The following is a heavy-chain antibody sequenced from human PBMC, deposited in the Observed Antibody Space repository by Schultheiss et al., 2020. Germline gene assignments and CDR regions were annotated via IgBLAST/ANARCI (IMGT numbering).Heavy chain of an antibody. CDR2: ISSSSSYI. J-gene: IGHJ3*02. D-gene: IGHD1-1*01. CDR1: GFTFSSYS. V-gene: IGHV3-21*01. Sequence: GESLKISCAASGFTFSSYSMNWVRQAPGKGLEWVSSISSSSSYIYYADSVKGRFTISRDNAKNSLYLQMNSLRAEDTAVYYCATTTGTTGEAFDIWGQGTTVTVSS. CDR3: ATTTGTTGEAFDI.